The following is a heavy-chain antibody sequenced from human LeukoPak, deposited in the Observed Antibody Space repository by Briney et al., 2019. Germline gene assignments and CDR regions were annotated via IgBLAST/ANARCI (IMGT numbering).Heavy chain of an antibody. J-gene: IGHJ4*02. CDR3: RSGIDY. CDR2: IKSKTDGGTT. Sequence: GGSLRLSCAASGFTFSYVWMSSVRQPPRKRLEWVGRIKSKTDGGTTDYAAPVKGRFTISRDDSKNTLYLQMNSLKTEDTAVYYCRSGIDYWGQGTLVTVSS. CDR1: GFTFSYVW. V-gene: IGHV3-15*01.